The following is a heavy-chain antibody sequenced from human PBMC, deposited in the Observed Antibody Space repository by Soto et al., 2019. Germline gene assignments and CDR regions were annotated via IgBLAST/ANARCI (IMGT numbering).Heavy chain of an antibody. CDR2: IIPIFGTA. Sequence: QVQLVQSGAEVKKPGSSVKVSCKASGGTFSSYAISWVRQAPGQGLEWMGGIIPIFGTANYAQKFQGRVTITADESTSTAYMELSSLRSEDTAVYDCARDLRSAGAGTFGWFDPWGQGTLVTVSS. CDR1: GGTFSSYA. D-gene: IGHD6-19*01. CDR3: ARDLRSAGAGTFGWFDP. V-gene: IGHV1-69*01. J-gene: IGHJ5*02.